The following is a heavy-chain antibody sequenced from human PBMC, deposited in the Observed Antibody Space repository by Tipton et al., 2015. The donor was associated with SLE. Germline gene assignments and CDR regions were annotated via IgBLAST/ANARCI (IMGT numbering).Heavy chain of an antibody. CDR3: ARGSSSWFYWYFDL. CDR1: GGTFSSYA. CDR2: IIPIFGTA. J-gene: IGHJ2*01. V-gene: IGHV1-69*13. Sequence: QSGAEVKKPGASVKVSCKASGGTFSSYAISWVRQAPGQGLEWMGGIIPIFGTANYAQKFQGRVTITADESTSTAYMELSSLRSEDTAVYYCARGSSSWFYWYFDLWGRGTLVTVSS. D-gene: IGHD6-13*01.